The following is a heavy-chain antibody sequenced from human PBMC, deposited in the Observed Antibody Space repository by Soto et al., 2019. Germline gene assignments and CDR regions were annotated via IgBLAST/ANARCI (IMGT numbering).Heavy chain of an antibody. CDR3: ARDLGIAVASTYNWFDP. Sequence: ASVKVSCKASGYTFTSYAMHWVRQAPGQRLEWMGWINAGNGNTKYSQKFQGRVTITRDTSASTAYMELSSLRSEDTAVYYCARDLGIAVASTYNWFDPWGQGTLVTVSS. CDR2: INAGNGNT. CDR1: GYTFTSYA. D-gene: IGHD6-19*01. J-gene: IGHJ5*02. V-gene: IGHV1-3*01.